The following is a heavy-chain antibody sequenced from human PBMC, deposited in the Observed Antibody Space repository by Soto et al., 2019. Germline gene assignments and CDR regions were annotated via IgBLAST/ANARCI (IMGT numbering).Heavy chain of an antibody. Sequence: GGSLRLSCAASGFTFSSYLMHWVRQTPGKGLVWVSRITGDGSNTIYGDSVKGRFTISRDNAKNTLYLQMNNLRAEDTAVYYCTRYPTFDYWGQGTLVTVSS. V-gene: IGHV3-74*01. J-gene: IGHJ4*02. CDR3: TRYPTFDY. CDR2: ITGDGSNT. CDR1: GFTFSSYL.